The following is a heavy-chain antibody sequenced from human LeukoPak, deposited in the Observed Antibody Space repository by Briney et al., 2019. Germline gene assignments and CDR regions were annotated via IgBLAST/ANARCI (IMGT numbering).Heavy chain of an antibody. CDR2: IIPILGIA. V-gene: IGHV1-69*04. CDR3: ASPPHSYGQPGLAFDI. CDR1: GGTFSSYA. D-gene: IGHD5-18*01. J-gene: IGHJ3*02. Sequence: SVKVSCKASGGTFSSYAISWVRQAPGQGPEWMGRIIPILGIANYAQKFQGRVTITADKSTSTAYMELSSLRSEDTAVYYCASPPHSYGQPGLAFDIWGQGTMVTVSS.